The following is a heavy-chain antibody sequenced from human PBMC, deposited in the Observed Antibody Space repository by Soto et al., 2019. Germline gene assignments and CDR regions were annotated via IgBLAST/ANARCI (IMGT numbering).Heavy chain of an antibody. CDR2: INHSGIT. CDR1: GGSFSGYF. Sequence: SETLSLTCTVSGGSFSGYFWTWIRQPPGKGLEWLAEINHSGITNYNPSVESRVSMSVDTSKNQFSLRLYSVTAADTAVYYCVRGPYNYNSRYFDYWGQGTLVTVSS. CDR3: VRGPYNYNSRYFDY. D-gene: IGHD1-1*01. J-gene: IGHJ4*02. V-gene: IGHV4-34*01.